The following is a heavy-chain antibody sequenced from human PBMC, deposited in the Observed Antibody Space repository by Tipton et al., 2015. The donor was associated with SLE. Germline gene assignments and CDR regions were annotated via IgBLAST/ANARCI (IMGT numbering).Heavy chain of an antibody. V-gene: IGHV4-39*07. J-gene: IGHJ6*02. D-gene: IGHD6-13*01. CDR3: ARGEGQLGPYYYYYGMDV. Sequence: LRLSCTVSGGSISSYYWGWIRQPPGKGLEWIGSIYYSGSTNYNPSLKSRVTISVDTSKNQFSLKLSSVTAADTAVYYCARGEGQLGPYYYYYGMDVWGQGTTVTVSS. CDR1: GGSISSYY. CDR2: IYYSGST.